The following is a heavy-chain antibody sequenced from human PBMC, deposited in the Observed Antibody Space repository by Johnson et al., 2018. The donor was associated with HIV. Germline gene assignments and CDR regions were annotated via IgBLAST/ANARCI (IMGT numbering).Heavy chain of an antibody. Sequence: VQLVESGGGLVQPGGSLRLSCAASGFTFSSYWMTWVRQAPGKGLEWVANIKQDGSEKYYVDSVKGRFTISRDNAKNSLYLQMNSLRAEDTAGYYCARAYYTFWSGYEAFDIWGQGTMVTVSS. J-gene: IGHJ3*02. CDR3: ARAYYTFWSGYEAFDI. V-gene: IGHV3-7*04. D-gene: IGHD3-3*01. CDR2: IKQDGSEK. CDR1: GFTFSSYW.